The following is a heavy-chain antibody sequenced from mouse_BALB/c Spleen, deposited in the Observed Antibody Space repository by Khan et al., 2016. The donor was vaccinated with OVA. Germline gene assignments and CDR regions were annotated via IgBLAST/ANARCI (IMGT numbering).Heavy chain of an antibody. CDR3: ARMARK. J-gene: IGHJ2*01. CDR1: GFTFKDTY. Sequence: VQLQQSGAELVKSGPTVKLSCKAPGFTFKDTYIHWLKQGPEQGLEWIGRIDPRNGNTKYDPKFQGKATITADTSSNTAYLQLSSLTSEDTAVYYCARMARKWGQGTTLTVSS. V-gene: IGHV14-3*02. CDR2: IDPRNGNT.